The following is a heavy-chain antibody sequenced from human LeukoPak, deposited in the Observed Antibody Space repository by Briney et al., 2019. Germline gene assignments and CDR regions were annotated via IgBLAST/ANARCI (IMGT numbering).Heavy chain of an antibody. CDR1: GGTFGSYA. Sequence: GASVKVSCKASGGTFGSYAISWVRQAPGQGLEWMGRIIPIFGTANYAQKFQGRVTITADKSTSTAYMELSSLRSEDTAVYYCARGDSLRWLFYMDVWGKGTTVTVSS. D-gene: IGHD4-23*01. CDR3: ARGDSLRWLFYMDV. J-gene: IGHJ6*03. CDR2: IIPIFGTA. V-gene: IGHV1-69*06.